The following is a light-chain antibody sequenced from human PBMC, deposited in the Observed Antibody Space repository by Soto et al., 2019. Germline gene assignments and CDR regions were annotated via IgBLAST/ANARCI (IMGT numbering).Light chain of an antibody. CDR2: DAS. CDR1: QSISKY. Sequence: EIVLTQSPATLCLCRGERATLSCRASQSISKYLAWYQQKPGQAPRLLIYDASNRATGIPARFSGSGSGTDFTLTISSLEPEDSAVYHCQQRRSWPWTFGQGTKVEIK. J-gene: IGKJ1*01. V-gene: IGKV3-11*01. CDR3: QQRRSWPWT.